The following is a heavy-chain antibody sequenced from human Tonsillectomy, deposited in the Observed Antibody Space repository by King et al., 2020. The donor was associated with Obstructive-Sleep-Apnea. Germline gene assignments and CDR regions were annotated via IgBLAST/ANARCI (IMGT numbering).Heavy chain of an antibody. CDR1: GGSFSGYY. CDR2: INHSGTT. CDR3: ARLQLGSGRSWFDP. Sequence: VQLQQWGAGLLKPSETLSLTCAVYGGSFSGYYWSWIRQPPGKGLEYIGEINHSGTTTSNPSLKSQVTISVDTSRNQFSLKLSSVTAADTAVYYCARLQLGSGRSWFDPWGQGALVTVSS. D-gene: IGHD3-10*01. V-gene: IGHV4-34*01. J-gene: IGHJ5*02.